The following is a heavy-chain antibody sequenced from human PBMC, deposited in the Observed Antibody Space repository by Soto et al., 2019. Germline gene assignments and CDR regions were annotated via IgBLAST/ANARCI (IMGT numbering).Heavy chain of an antibody. CDR3: AKDQLYISSSKVVWRGFGMDV. CDR1: GFKFRSCG. J-gene: IGHJ6*02. Sequence: PGGSMRHSCAASGFKFRSCGMRWVRQAPGKGLEWVAVISYDGSNKYYADSVKGRFTISRDNSKNTLYLQMNSLRAEDTAVYYCAKDQLYISSSKVVWRGFGMDVWGQGTTVTVSS. V-gene: IGHV3-30*18. D-gene: IGHD6-6*01. CDR2: ISYDGSNK.